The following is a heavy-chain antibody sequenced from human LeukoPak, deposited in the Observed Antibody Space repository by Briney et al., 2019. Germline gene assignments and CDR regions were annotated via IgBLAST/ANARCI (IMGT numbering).Heavy chain of an antibody. CDR1: GFTFSSYS. Sequence: GGSLRLSCAASGFTFSSYSMNWARQAPGKGLEWVSYISYSSSTIYYADSVKGRFTISRDNAKNSLYLQMNSLRAEDTAVYYCARDVVGLAYCGGDCYYAPYYFDYWGQGTLVTVSS. CDR2: ISYSSSTI. V-gene: IGHV3-48*04. D-gene: IGHD2-21*02. J-gene: IGHJ4*02. CDR3: ARDVVGLAYCGGDCYYAPYYFDY.